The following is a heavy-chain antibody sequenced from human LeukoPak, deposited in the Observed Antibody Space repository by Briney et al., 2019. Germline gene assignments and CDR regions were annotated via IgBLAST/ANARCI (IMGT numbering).Heavy chain of an antibody. J-gene: IGHJ3*02. CDR2: ISYNGTNK. CDR1: GFTFSSYA. D-gene: IGHD3-22*01. CDR3: ARDRGPYDSSGYYPYDAFDI. Sequence: GGSLRLSCAASGFTFSSYALHWVRQAPGKGLEWVAVISYNGTNKYYADSVKGRFTISRDNAKNSLFLQMNSLRAEDTALYYCARDRGPYDSSGYYPYDAFDIWGQGTMVTVSS. V-gene: IGHV3-30-3*01.